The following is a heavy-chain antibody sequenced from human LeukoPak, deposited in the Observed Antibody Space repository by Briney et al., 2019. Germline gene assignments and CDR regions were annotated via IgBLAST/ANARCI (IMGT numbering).Heavy chain of an antibody. D-gene: IGHD3-3*01. CDR3: AKRCGVVTGAFDI. V-gene: IGHV3-30*18. J-gene: IGHJ3*02. CDR1: GFTFSSYG. Sequence: GGSLRLSCAASGFTFSSYGMHWVRQAPGKGLEWVAVISYDGSNKYYADSVKGRFTISRDNSKNTLYLQMNSLRAEDTAVYYCAKRCGVVTGAFDIWGQGTMVTVSS. CDR2: ISYDGSNK.